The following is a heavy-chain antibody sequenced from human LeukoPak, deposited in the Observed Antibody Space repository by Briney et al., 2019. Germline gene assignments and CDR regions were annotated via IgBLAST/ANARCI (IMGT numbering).Heavy chain of an antibody. D-gene: IGHD3-22*01. Sequence: PGGSPRLSCAASGFTFSSYAMHWVRQAPGKGLEWVAVISYDGSNKYYADSVKGRFTISRDNSKNTLYLQMNSLRAEDTAVYYCAKSITMIVVARGFDYWGQGTLVTVSS. CDR2: ISYDGSNK. J-gene: IGHJ4*02. CDR3: AKSITMIVVARGFDY. CDR1: GFTFSSYA. V-gene: IGHV3-30*04.